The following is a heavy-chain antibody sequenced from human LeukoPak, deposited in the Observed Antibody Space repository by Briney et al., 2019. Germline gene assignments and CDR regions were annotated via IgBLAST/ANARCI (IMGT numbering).Heavy chain of an antibody. D-gene: IGHD1-20*01. J-gene: IGHJ6*02. CDR3: ARVHNWNAGVEIPYYYYYGMDV. V-gene: IGHV1-18*01. CDR2: ISAYNGNT. Sequence: ASVKDSCKASGYTFTSYGISWVRQAPGQGLEWMGWISAYNGNTNYAQKLQGRVTMTTDTSTSTAYMELRSLRSDDTAVYYCARVHNWNAGVEIPYYYYYGMDVWGQGTTVTVSS. CDR1: GYTFTSYG.